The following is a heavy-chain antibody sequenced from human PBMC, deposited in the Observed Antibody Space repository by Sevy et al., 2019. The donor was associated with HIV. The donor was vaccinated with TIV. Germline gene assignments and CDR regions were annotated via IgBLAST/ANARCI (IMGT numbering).Heavy chain of an antibody. CDR3: AKDIGTYCSGGSCHYGMDV. Sequence: GGSLRLSCAASGFTFDDYAMHWVRQAPGKGLEWVSGISWNSGSIGYADAVKGRFTISRDNAKNSLYLQMNSLRAEDTALDYCAKDIGTYCSGGSCHYGMDVWGQGTTVTVSS. CDR1: GFTFDDYA. D-gene: IGHD2-15*01. V-gene: IGHV3-9*01. CDR2: ISWNSGSI. J-gene: IGHJ6*02.